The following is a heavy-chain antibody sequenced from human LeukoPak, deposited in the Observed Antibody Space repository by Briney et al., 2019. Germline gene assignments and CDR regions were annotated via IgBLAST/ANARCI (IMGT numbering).Heavy chain of an antibody. CDR2: ITGSGGNT. V-gene: IGHV3-23*01. CDR3: AKWGDYDVLTGYYVSDY. Sequence: GGSLRLSCIASGFAFSNYWMNWVRQAPGKGLEWVSAITGSGGNTYYADSVKGRFTISRDNSKNTVFLQMNSLRAEDTAVYYCAKWGDYDVLTGYYVSDYWGQGTLVTVSS. D-gene: IGHD3-9*01. CDR1: GFAFSNYW. J-gene: IGHJ4*02.